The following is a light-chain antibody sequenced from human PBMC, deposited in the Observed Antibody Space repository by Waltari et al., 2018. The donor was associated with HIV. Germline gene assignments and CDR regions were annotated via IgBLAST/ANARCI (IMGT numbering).Light chain of an antibody. Sequence: QSALTQPASVSGSPGPSITISCTGTSSDVGGYHYVSWYQQHPGKAPKLMIYEVSNRPSEVSNRFSGSKSGNTASLTISGLQAEDEADYYCSSYTSSSTRVFGGGTKLTVL. V-gene: IGLV2-14*01. CDR2: EVS. J-gene: IGLJ3*02. CDR3: SSYTSSSTRV. CDR1: SSDVGGYHY.